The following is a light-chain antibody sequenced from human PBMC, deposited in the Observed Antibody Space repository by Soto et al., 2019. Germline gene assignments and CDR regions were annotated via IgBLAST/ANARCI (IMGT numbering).Light chain of an antibody. V-gene: IGKV3-11*01. CDR2: DAS. CDR1: QSIRNF. Sequence: EIVLTQSPGTLSLSPGERATLSCRASQSIRNFLAWYQQKPGQAPRLLIYDASNRATGIPPRFSGSGSGTDFTLAISGLEPEDLAVYYCKQRYNWPWTFGQGTKVDIK. CDR3: KQRYNWPWT. J-gene: IGKJ1*01.